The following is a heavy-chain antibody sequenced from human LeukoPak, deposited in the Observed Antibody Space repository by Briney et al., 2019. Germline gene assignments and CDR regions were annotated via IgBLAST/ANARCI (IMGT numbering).Heavy chain of an antibody. D-gene: IGHD4-23*01. V-gene: IGHV1-69*10. CDR3: ARGSMTTVVTENWFDP. CDR2: IIPMFGIA. J-gene: IGHJ5*02. CDR1: GGTFSSHA. Sequence: SVKVSCKASGGTFSSHAINWVRQAPGQGLEWMGGIIPMFGIANYAQKFQGRVTITADKSTSTAYMELSSLRSEDTAVYYCARGSMTTVVTENWFDPWGQGTLVTVSS.